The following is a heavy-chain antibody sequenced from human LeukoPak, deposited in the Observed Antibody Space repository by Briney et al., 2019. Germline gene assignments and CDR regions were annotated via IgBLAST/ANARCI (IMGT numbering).Heavy chain of an antibody. CDR3: ARRERWLQFI. J-gene: IGHJ4*02. D-gene: IGHD5-24*01. CDR1: GGSISSYY. Sequence: PSETLSLTCTVSGGSISSYYWSWIRQPPGKGLEWIGYIYYSGSTNYNPSLKSRVTISVDTSKNQFSLKLSSVTAADTAVYYCARRERWLQFIWGQGTLVTVSS. CDR2: IYYSGST. V-gene: IGHV4-59*01.